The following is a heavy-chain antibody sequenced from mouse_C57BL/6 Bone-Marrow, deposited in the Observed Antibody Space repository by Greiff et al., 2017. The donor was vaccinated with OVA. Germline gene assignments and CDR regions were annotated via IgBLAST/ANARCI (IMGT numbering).Heavy chain of an antibody. V-gene: IGHV5-17*01. Sequence: EVKLMESGGGLVKPGGSLKLSCAASGFTFSDYGMHWVRQAPEKGLEWVAYISSGSSTIYYADTVKGRFTISRDNAKNTLFLQMTSLRSEDTAMYYCARLGVNYYGSIHWYFDVWGTGTTVTVSS. CDR2: ISSGSSTI. CDR3: ARLGVNYYGSIHWYFDV. D-gene: IGHD1-1*01. J-gene: IGHJ1*03. CDR1: GFTFSDYG.